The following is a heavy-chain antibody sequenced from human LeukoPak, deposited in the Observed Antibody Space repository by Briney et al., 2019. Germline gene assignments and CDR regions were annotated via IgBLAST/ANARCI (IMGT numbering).Heavy chain of an antibody. V-gene: IGHV3-48*03. J-gene: IGHJ4*02. CDR2: ISNSGSAI. Sequence: TGGSLRLSCAASGFSFSTYYVNWVRQAPGKGLEWVSCISNSGSAIYYADSVKGRFTVSRDNAKNSVYLQMNSLRAEDTAIYYCARKAQSSSWSRFDYWGQGTLVTVSS. CDR1: GFSFSTYY. D-gene: IGHD6-13*01. CDR3: ARKAQSSSWSRFDY.